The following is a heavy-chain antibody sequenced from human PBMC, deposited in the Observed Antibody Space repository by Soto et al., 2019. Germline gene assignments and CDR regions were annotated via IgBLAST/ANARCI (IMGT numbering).Heavy chain of an antibody. J-gene: IGHJ6*03. CDR3: AKDQQDIVVVVAALDYYYMDV. V-gene: IGHV3-23*01. CDR2: ISGSGGST. D-gene: IGHD2-15*01. Sequence: LRLSCAASGFTFSSYGMRWVRLAPGKGLEWVSAISGSGGSTYYADSVKGRFTISRDNSKNTLYLQMNSLRAEDTAVYYCAKDQQDIVVVVAALDYYYMDVWGKGTTVTVSS. CDR1: GFTFSSYG.